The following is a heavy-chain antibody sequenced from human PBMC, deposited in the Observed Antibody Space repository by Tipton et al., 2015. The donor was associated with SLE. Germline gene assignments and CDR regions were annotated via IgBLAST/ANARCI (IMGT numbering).Heavy chain of an antibody. CDR2: IIPIFGTA. J-gene: IGHJ4*02. Sequence: QSGAEVKKPGSSVKVSCKASGGTFSSYAISWVRQAPGQGLEWMGRIIPIFGTANYAQKFQGRVTITADESTSTAYMELSSLRSEDTAVYYCARGPIVVVPAAHPFDYWGQGTLVTVSS. CDR3: ARGPIVVVPAAHPFDY. D-gene: IGHD2-2*01. CDR1: GGTFSSYA. V-gene: IGHV1-69*13.